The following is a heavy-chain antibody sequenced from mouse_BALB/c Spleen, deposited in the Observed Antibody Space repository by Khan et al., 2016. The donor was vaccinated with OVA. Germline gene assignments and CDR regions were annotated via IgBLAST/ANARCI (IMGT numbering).Heavy chain of an antibody. V-gene: IGHV5-9*03. J-gene: IGHJ3*01. Sequence: EVELVESGGGLVKPGGSLKLSCAASGFTFSSYTMSWVRQTPEKRLEWVATINSGGDNTYYPDSVKGRFTLSRDNAKNHLYLQMSSLRSEDTALYYCARSNYSTFAYWGQGTLVTVSA. CDR3: ARSNYSTFAY. CDR2: INSGGDNT. D-gene: IGHD2-5*01. CDR1: GFTFSSYT.